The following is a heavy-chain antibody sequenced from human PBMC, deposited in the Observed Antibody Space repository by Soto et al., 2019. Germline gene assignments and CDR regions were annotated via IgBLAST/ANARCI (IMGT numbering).Heavy chain of an antibody. CDR1: GFTFSSYA. Sequence: PGGSLRLSCAASGFTFSSYAMSLVRQAPGKGLECVSAISGTGGSTYYADSVKGRFTISRDNSKNTLYLQMNSLRAEDTAVYYCAKALYGDYPYFDYWGQGTLVTVSS. CDR2: ISGTGGST. J-gene: IGHJ4*02. CDR3: AKALYGDYPYFDY. D-gene: IGHD4-17*01. V-gene: IGHV3-23*01.